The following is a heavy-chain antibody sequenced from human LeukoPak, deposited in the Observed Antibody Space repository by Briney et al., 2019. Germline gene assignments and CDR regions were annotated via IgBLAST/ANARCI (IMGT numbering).Heavy chain of an antibody. V-gene: IGHV3-23*05. Sequence: GGSLRLSCAASGFIFRSYGMNWVRQAPGKGLEWVSGIYKNGRERYGDSVKGRFTISRVNPENTLYLQMSSLRAEDTAVYYCAKDHGRWGQGTLVTVSS. CDR2: IYKNGRER. J-gene: IGHJ4*02. D-gene: IGHD3/OR15-3a*01. CDR3: AKDHGR. CDR1: GFIFRSYG.